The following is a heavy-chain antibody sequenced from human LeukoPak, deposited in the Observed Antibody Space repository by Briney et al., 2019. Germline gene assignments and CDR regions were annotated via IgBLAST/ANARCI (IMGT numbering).Heavy chain of an antibody. CDR1: GYSFTSYW. J-gene: IGHJ4*02. CDR2: IYPGDSDT. CDR3: ARQKGVRTGKYYFDY. D-gene: IGHD3-10*01. Sequence: GESLKISFKGSGYSFTSYWIGWVRQMPGKGLEWMGIIYPGDSDTRYSPSFQGQVTISADKSISTAYLQWSSLKASDTAMYYCARQKGVRTGKYYFDYWGQGTLVTVSS. V-gene: IGHV5-51*01.